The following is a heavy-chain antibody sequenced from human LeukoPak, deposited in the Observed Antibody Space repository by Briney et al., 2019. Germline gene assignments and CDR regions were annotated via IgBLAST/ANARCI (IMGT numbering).Heavy chain of an antibody. CDR1: GFAFSTYP. D-gene: IGHD4-17*01. J-gene: IGHJ4*02. Sequence: GSLRLSCAASGFAFSTYPINWVRQAPGKGLEWIAHIRDDYTTDYADSVKGRFTISRDNAWNSLSLQLSSLRAEDTAVYFCVRDHDYAFDKWGQGTLVTVSS. CDR2: IRDDYTT. V-gene: IGHV3-48*03. CDR3: VRDHDYAFDK.